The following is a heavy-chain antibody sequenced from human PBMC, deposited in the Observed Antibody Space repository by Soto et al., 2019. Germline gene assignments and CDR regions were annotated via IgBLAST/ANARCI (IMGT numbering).Heavy chain of an antibody. CDR3: ARDLGGYSYGLPFDY. CDR1: GGTFSSYA. J-gene: IGHJ4*02. D-gene: IGHD5-18*01. V-gene: IGHV1-69*12. Sequence: QVQLVQSGAEVKKPGSSVKVSCKASGGTFSSYAISWVRQAPGQGLEWMGGIIPIFGTANYAQKFQGRVTSXXDXSXXTAYMELSSLRSEDTAVYYCARDLGGYSYGLPFDYWGQGTLVTVSS. CDR2: IIPIFGTA.